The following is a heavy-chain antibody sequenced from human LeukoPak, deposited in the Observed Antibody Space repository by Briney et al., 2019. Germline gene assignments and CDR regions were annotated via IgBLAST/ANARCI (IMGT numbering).Heavy chain of an antibody. V-gene: IGHV1-69*13. CDR1: GGTFSSYA. D-gene: IGHD1-1*01. Sequence: ASVKVSCKASGGTFSSYAISWVRQAPGQGLEWMGGITPIFGTANYAQKFQGRVTITADESTSTAYMELSSLRSEDTAVYYCARKTGTTSGAFDIWGQGTMVTASS. CDR2: ITPIFGTA. CDR3: ARKTGTTSGAFDI. J-gene: IGHJ3*02.